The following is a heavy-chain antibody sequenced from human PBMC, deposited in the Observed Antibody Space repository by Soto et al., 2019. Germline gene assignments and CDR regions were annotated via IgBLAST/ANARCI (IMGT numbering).Heavy chain of an antibody. CDR3: AGEVGGNVLHL. D-gene: IGHD1-26*01. CDR2: IIPMYGIA. J-gene: IGHJ5*02. CDR1: GGTFKKYG. Sequence: QVQLVQSGAEVKKPGSSVRVSCRTSGGTFKKYGFSWVRQAPGQGLEWMGGIIPMYGIANYGQIFQGRLTITADESKDTVYIDLTSLQSEDTDVYYCAGEVGGNVLHLWGHGTQVTVSS. V-gene: IGHV1-69*12.